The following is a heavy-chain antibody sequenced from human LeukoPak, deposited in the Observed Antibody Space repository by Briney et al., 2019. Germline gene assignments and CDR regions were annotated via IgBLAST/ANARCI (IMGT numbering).Heavy chain of an antibody. J-gene: IGHJ4*02. Sequence: GGSLRLSCAITEFTFTNYWKNWVRQASGKGLEWVANMSPDENEEKYVDSVKGRFTISTDNAKKTLYLQMNGLRVEDTAIYYCLGYGNDNPWGQGALVTVSS. D-gene: IGHD5-12*01. CDR2: MSPDENEE. CDR1: EFTFTNYW. CDR3: LGYGNDNP. V-gene: IGHV3-7*03.